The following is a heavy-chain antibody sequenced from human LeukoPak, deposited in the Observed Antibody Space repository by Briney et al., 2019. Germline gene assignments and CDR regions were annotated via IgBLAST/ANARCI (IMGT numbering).Heavy chain of an antibody. Sequence: PGGSLRLSCAASGFTFSSYAMSWVRQAPGKGLEWVSAISVSGGSTYYADSVKGRFTISRDNSKNTLYLQMNSLRAEDTGVYYCARWNLGSDYWGQGTLVTVSS. D-gene: IGHD1-1*01. CDR3: ARWNLGSDY. J-gene: IGHJ4*02. CDR2: ISVSGGST. V-gene: IGHV3-23*01. CDR1: GFTFSSYA.